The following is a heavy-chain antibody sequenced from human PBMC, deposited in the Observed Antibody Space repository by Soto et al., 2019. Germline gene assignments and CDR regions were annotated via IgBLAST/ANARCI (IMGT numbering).Heavy chain of an antibody. CDR2: ISGSGGST. CDR3: AKWGDAGPRATFMDV. J-gene: IGHJ6*02. V-gene: IGHV3-23*01. CDR1: GFTFSSYA. Sequence: GGSLRLSCAASGFTFSSYAMSWVRQAPGKGLEWVSAISGSGGSTYYADSVKGRFTISRDNSKNTLYLQMNSLRAEDTAVCYCAKWGDAGPRATFMDVWGQGTTVTVSS. D-gene: IGHD2-21*01.